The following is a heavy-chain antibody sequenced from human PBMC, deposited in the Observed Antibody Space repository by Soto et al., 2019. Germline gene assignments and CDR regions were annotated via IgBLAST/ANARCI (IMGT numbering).Heavy chain of an antibody. J-gene: IGHJ6*02. D-gene: IGHD3-9*01. V-gene: IGHV4-59*01. Sequence: SETLSLTCTVSGGSISSYYWSWIRQPPGKGLEWIGYIYYSGSTNYNPSLKSRVTISVDTSKNQFSLKLSSVTAADTAVYYCARSASGYDILTGYATDDYYYYGMDVWGQGTTVTVSS. CDR1: GGSISSYY. CDR3: ARSASGYDILTGYATDDYYYYGMDV. CDR2: IYYSGST.